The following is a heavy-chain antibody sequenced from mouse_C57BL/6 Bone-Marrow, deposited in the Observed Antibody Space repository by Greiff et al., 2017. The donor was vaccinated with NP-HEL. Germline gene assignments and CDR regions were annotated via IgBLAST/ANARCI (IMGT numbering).Heavy chain of an antibody. J-gene: IGHJ4*01. CDR2: IYPRSGNT. Sequence: QVQLQQSGAELARPGASVKLSCKASGYTFTSYGISWVKQRTGQGLEWIGEIYPRSGNTYYNEKFKGKGTLTADKSSSTAYMELRSLTSEDSAVYFCARYYKVAMDYWGQGTSVTVSS. D-gene: IGHD2-12*01. CDR1: GYTFTSYG. CDR3: ARYYKVAMDY. V-gene: IGHV1-81*01.